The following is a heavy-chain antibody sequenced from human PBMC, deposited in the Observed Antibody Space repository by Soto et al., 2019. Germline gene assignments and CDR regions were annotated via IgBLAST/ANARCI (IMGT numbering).Heavy chain of an antibody. V-gene: IGHV4-4*09. CDR2: IYRSGST. Sequence: QVQMQESGPGLVKPSETLSLTCTVSGDSVRNQYWSWIRRPPGRGLEWIGYIYRSGSTTYNPSLKSRLTISVDTSKNQFSPKLSSVTAADTAVYYCARTLDYGHMDVWGKGTTVTVSS. CDR3: ARTLDYGHMDV. J-gene: IGHJ6*03. CDR1: GDSVRNQY. D-gene: IGHD3-16*01.